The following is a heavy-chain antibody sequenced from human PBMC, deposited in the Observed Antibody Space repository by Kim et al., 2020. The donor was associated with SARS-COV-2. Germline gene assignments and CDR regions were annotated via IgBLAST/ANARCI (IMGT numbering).Heavy chain of an antibody. CDR1: GGSFSGYY. J-gene: IGHJ6*02. Sequence: SETLSLTCAVYGGSFSGYYWSWIRQPPGKGLEWIGEINHSGSTNYNPSLKSRVTISVDTSKNQFSLKLSSVTAADTAVYYCARGSVVVAATTHYYYYYGMDVWGQGTTVTVSS. D-gene: IGHD2-15*01. V-gene: IGHV4-34*01. CDR2: INHSGST. CDR3: ARGSVVVAATTHYYYYYGMDV.